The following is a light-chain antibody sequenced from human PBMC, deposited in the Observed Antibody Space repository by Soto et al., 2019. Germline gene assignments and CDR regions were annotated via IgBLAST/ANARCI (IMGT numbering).Light chain of an antibody. CDR3: HQRQSWPRT. Sequence: DIQMTQSPSTLSASVGDRVTITCRASQSISTWLAWYQQKPGKAPKLLIYDASILESGVPSRFSGSGSGTEFTLTISSLQPDDFATSYCHQRQSWPRTFGQGTKVDI. CDR2: DAS. V-gene: IGKV1-5*01. J-gene: IGKJ1*01. CDR1: QSISTW.